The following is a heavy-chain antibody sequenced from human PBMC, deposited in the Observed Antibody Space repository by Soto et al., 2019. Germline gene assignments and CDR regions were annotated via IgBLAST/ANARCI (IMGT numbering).Heavy chain of an antibody. CDR3: ARVISARLYYFYAMDV. J-gene: IGHJ6*02. CDR2: IIPLFGTT. CDR1: GGIFSSYA. V-gene: IGHV1-69*01. D-gene: IGHD6-6*01. Sequence: QVQLVQSGAEVKKPGSSVKVSCKASGGIFSSYAISWVRQDPGQGLEWMGGIIPLFGTTDYAQKFQGRVTITADESTSTAYMELSSLRSEDTAVFYCARVISARLYYFYAMDVWGQGTTVIVSS.